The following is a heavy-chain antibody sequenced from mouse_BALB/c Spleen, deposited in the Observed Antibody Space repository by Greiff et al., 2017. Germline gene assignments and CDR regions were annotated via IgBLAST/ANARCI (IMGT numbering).Heavy chain of an antibody. J-gene: IGHJ3*01. CDR1: GFTFSSFG. CDR2: ISSGSSTI. V-gene: IGHV5-17*02. D-gene: IGHD2-4*01. CDR3: ARSYDYDGAWFAY. Sequence: EVQVVESGGGLVQPGGSRKLSCAASGFTFSSFGMHWVRQAPEKGLEWVAYISSGSSTIYYADTVKGRFTISRDNPKNTLFLQMTSLRSEDTAMYYCARSYDYDGAWFAYWGQGTLVTVSA.